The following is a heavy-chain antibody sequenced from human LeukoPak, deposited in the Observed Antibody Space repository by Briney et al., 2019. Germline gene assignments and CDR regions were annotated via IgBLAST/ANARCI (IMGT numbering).Heavy chain of an antibody. D-gene: IGHD3-10*01. CDR1: GGSISSGGYS. J-gene: IGHJ5*02. V-gene: IGHV4-30-2*01. CDR2: IYHSGST. Sequence: PSETLSLTCAVSGGSISSGGYSWSWLRQPPGTGLEWIGYIYHSGSTYYNPSLKSRVTISVDRSKNQFSLKLSSVTAADTAVYYCARRITMVRGVIYLNWFDPWGQGTLVTVSS. CDR3: ARRITMVRGVIYLNWFDP.